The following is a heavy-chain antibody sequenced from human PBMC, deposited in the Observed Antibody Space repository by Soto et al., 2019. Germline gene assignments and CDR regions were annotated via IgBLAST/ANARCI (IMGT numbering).Heavy chain of an antibody. D-gene: IGHD1-26*01. Sequence: QVQLVQSGAEVKKPGSSVKVSCKASGGTFSSYTISWVRQAPGQGLEWMGRIIPILGIANYAQKFQGIVTITADKSTRTAYMELSSLRSEDTAVYYCARDKLTHYYYYRDVWGKGTTVTVSS. CDR3: ARDKLTHYYYYRDV. CDR1: GGTFSSYT. V-gene: IGHV1-69*08. J-gene: IGHJ6*03. CDR2: IIPILGIA.